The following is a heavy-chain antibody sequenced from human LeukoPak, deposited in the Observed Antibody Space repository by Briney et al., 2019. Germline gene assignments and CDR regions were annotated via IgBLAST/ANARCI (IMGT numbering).Heavy chain of an antibody. CDR1: GYTSTGYY. D-gene: IGHD2-15*01. CDR2: INPNSGGT. J-gene: IGHJ4*02. CDR3: ARGGDIVVVVAATLDY. V-gene: IGHV1-2*04. Sequence: ASVKVSCKASGYTSTGYYMHWVRQAPGQGLEWMGWINPNSGGTNYAQKFQGWVTMTRDTSISTAYMELSRLRSDDTAVYYCARGGDIVVVVAATLDYWGQGTLVTVSS.